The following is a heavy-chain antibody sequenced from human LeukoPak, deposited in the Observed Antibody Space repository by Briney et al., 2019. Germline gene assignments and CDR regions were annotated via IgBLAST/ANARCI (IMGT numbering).Heavy chain of an antibody. J-gene: IGHJ5*02. CDR2: IYSGGST. Sequence: PGGSLRLSCAGSGFTVSSNYMSWVRQAPGKGLEWVSVIYSGGSTYYADSVKGRFTISRDNSKNTLYLQMNSLRAEDTAVYYCAGEIAAAVNWFDPWGQGTLVTVSS. V-gene: IGHV3-53*01. CDR1: GFTVSSNY. CDR3: AGEIAAAVNWFDP. D-gene: IGHD6-13*01.